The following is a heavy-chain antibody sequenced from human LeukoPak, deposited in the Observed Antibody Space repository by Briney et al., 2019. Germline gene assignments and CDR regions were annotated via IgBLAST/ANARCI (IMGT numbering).Heavy chain of an antibody. CDR2: IWYDGSNK. V-gene: IGHV3-33*01. CDR3: AGDGRELPFYYFDY. CDR1: GFTFSSYG. Sequence: GGSLRLSCAASGFTFSSYGMHWVRQAPGKGLEWVAVIWYDGSNKYYADSVKGRFTISRDNSKNTLYLQMNSLRAEDTAVYYCAGDGRELPFYYFDYWGQGTLVTVSS. J-gene: IGHJ4*02. D-gene: IGHD1-26*01.